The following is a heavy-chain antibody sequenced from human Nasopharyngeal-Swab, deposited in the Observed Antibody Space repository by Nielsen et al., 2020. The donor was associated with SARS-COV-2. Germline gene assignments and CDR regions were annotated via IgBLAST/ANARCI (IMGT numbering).Heavy chain of an antibody. V-gene: IGHV3-23*01. J-gene: IGHJ4*02. Sequence: GESLKISCAVSGFSFSNYGMTWVRQAPGKGLEWVSGISHSGGGTYYADSVKGRFTISRDNSKNTLYLQMNSLRAEDTAVYYCARIQEWLNGLIDCWGQGTLVTVSS. D-gene: IGHD5-18*01. CDR3: ARIQEWLNGLIDC. CDR1: GFSFSNYG. CDR2: ISHSGGGT.